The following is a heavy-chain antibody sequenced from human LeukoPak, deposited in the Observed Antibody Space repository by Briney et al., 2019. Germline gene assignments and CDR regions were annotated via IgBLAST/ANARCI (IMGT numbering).Heavy chain of an antibody. J-gene: IGHJ5*01. V-gene: IGHV4-59*01. D-gene: IGHD3-22*01. CDR3: ARGLVVGDGGGGLFDS. Sequence: PSETLSLTCTVSGGSISTYYWSWIRQPPGKGLEWIGYIYYSGSTNYNPSLKSRVTTSVDTSKNQFSLKLSSVTAADTAVYYCARGLVVGDGGGGLFDSWGQGTLVTVSS. CDR2: IYYSGST. CDR1: GGSISTYY.